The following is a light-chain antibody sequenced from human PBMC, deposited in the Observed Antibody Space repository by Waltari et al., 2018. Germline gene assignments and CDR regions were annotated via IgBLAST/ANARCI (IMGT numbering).Light chain of an antibody. CDR2: SSS. CDR1: QGIGNW. Sequence: DIQMTQSPSPVSASVGDRVTTTSRAGQGIGNWLAWDQQKAWKAPTLLIRSSSRLPSGGPTGFSGSGSWTDFHLTISSLQPEEFATYYWQQANSIPYTFGQGTRLEIQ. V-gene: IGKV1-12*01. J-gene: IGKJ2*01. CDR3: QQANSIPYT.